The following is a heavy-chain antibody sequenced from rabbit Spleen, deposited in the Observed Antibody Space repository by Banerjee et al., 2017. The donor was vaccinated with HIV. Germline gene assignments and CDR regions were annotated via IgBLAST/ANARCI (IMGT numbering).Heavy chain of an antibody. J-gene: IGHJ4*01. CDR2: INAVTGKA. CDR3: ARETSSGWGVLLYYFNL. V-gene: IGHV1S45*01. Sequence: QEQLVESGGGLVKPEGSLKLSCTASGFSFSNKAVMCWVRQAPGKGLEWIAYINAVTGKAVYASWAKGRFTFSKTSSTTVTLQMTSLTVADTATYFCARETSSGWGVLLYYFNLWGPGTLVTVS. CDR1: GFSFSNKAV. D-gene: IGHD4-1*01.